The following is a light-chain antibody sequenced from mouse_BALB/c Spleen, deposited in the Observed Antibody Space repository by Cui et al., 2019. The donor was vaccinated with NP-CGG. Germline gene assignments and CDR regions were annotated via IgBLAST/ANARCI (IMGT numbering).Light chain of an antibody. CDR1: TGAVTTSNY. V-gene: IGLV1*01. CDR2: GTN. J-gene: IGLJ1*01. Sequence: QTVVTQESELTTSPGETVTLTCRSSTGAVTTSNYANGVQEKPDHLFTGLIGGTNNRAPGVPARFSGSLIGDKAALTITGAQTEDEAIYFCALWYSNHWVFGGGTKLTVL. CDR3: ALWYSNHWV.